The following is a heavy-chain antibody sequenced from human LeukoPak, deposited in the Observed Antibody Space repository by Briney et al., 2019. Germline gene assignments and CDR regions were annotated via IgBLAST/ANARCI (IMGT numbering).Heavy chain of an antibody. V-gene: IGHV3-43D*03. Sequence: GGSLRLSCAASGFTFDDYAMHWVRQAPGKGLEWVSLISWDGGSTYYADSVKGRFTISRDNSKNSLYLQMNSLRAEDTALYYCAKDKSSGWYNYFDYWGQGTLVTVSS. CDR2: ISWDGGST. J-gene: IGHJ4*02. D-gene: IGHD6-19*01. CDR1: GFTFDDYA. CDR3: AKDKSSGWYNYFDY.